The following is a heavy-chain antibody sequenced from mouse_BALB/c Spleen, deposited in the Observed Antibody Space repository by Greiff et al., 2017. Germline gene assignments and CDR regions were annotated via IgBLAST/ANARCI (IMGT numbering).Heavy chain of an antibody. D-gene: IGHD4-1*01. Sequence: EVKVVESGGGLVKPGGSLKLSCAASGFTFSSYTMSWVRQTPEKRLEWVATISSGGGNTYYPDSVKGRFTISRDNAKNNLYLQMSSLRSEDTALYYCARTGTYYYAMDYWGQGTSVTVSS. CDR1: GFTFSSYT. CDR2: ISSGGGNT. J-gene: IGHJ4*01. V-gene: IGHV5-9*03. CDR3: ARTGTYYYAMDY.